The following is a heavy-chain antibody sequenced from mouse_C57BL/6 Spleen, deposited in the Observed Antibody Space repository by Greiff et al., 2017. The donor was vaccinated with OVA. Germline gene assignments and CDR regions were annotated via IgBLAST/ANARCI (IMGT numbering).Heavy chain of an antibody. V-gene: IGHV1-66*01. CDR2: IYPGSGNT. J-gene: IGHJ2*01. Sequence: VQLVESGPELVKPGASVKISCKASGYSFTSYYIHWVKQRPGQGLEWIGWIYPGSGNTKYNEKFKGKATLTADTSSSTAYMQLSSLTSEDSAVYYCARNYYDYDGFDYWGQGTTLTVSS. CDR3: ARNYYDYDGFDY. CDR1: GYSFTSYY. D-gene: IGHD2-4*01.